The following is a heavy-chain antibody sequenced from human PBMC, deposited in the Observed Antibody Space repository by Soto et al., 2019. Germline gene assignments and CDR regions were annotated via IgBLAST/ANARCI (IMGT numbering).Heavy chain of an antibody. Sequence: ESVGGVVQPGRSLRLSCAASGFTFSSYGMHWVRQAPGKGLEWVAVISYDGSNKYYADSVKGRFTISRDNSKNTLYLQMNSLRAEDTAVYYCSTVPAAHNYYGMDVCGQGTTVTVSS. CDR3: STVPAAHNYYGMDV. CDR1: GFTFSSYG. CDR2: ISYDGSNK. D-gene: IGHD2-2*01. J-gene: IGHJ6*02. V-gene: IGHV3-30*03.